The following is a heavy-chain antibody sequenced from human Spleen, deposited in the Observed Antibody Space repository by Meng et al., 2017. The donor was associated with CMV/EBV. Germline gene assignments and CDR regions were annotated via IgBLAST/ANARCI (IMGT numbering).Heavy chain of an antibody. CDR2: IYPGDSDT. D-gene: IGHD6-6*01. CDR3: ARLFIAARHYYFDY. CDR1: GYSFTSYW. Sequence: KVSCKGSGYSFTSYWIGWVRQMPGKGLEWMGIIYPGDSDTRYSPSFQGQVTISADKSISTAYLQWSSLKASDTAMYYCARLFIAARHYYFDYWGQGTLVTVSS. J-gene: IGHJ4*02. V-gene: IGHV5-51*01.